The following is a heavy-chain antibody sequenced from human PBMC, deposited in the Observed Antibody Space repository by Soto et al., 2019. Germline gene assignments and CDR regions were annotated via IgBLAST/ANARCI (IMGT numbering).Heavy chain of an antibody. V-gene: IGHV3-23*01. Sequence: LSLSCAASGFTFSTYAMSWVRQAPGKRLEWVAGIDDSGVSTYYADSVKGRLTISRDNSKNTLYLQMGSLRAEDTAVYYCVKGQSSSWSQTGGMDVWGQGTTVTVSS. CDR2: IDDSGVST. CDR3: VKGQSSSWSQTGGMDV. CDR1: GFTFSTYA. J-gene: IGHJ6*02. D-gene: IGHD6-6*01.